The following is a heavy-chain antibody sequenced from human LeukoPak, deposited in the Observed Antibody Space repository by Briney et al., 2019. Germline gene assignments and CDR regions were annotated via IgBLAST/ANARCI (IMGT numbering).Heavy chain of an antibody. Sequence: GGSLRLSCAASGFTFSSYWMHWVRQVPGKGLVWVSRINSDGSSTSYADSVKGRFTISRDNARNTLYVQMNSLRAEDMAVYYCSTGSGHAFDIWGRGTMVTVSS. CDR2: INSDGSST. CDR3: STGSGHAFDI. D-gene: IGHD3-10*01. J-gene: IGHJ3*02. CDR1: GFTFSSYW. V-gene: IGHV3-74*01.